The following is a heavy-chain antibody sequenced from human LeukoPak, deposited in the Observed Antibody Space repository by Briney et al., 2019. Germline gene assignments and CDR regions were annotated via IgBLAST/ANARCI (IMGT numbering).Heavy chain of an antibody. CDR3: AREGITIFGVVTAFDY. J-gene: IGHJ4*02. D-gene: IGHD3-3*01. V-gene: IGHV1-18*01. CDR2: ISAYNGNT. Sequence: ASVKVSCKASGYTFTSYGISWVRQAPGQGLEWMGWISAYNGNTNYAQKLQGRVTMTTDTSTSTAYMELRSLRSDDTAVYYCAREGITIFGVVTAFDYWGQGTLVTVSS. CDR1: GYTFTSYG.